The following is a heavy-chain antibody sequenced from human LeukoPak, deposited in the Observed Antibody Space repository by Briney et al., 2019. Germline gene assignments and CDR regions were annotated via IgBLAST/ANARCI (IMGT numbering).Heavy chain of an antibody. Sequence: GGSLRLFCAASGFTFSNAWMSWVRQAPGKGLEWVGRIKSKTDGGTTDYAAPVKGRFTISRDDSKNMLYLQMNSLKTEDTAVYYCTTRYCSSTSCYPWGQGTLVTVSS. CDR1: GFTFSNAW. V-gene: IGHV3-15*01. CDR3: TTRYCSSTSCYP. CDR2: IKSKTDGGTT. D-gene: IGHD2-2*01. J-gene: IGHJ5*02.